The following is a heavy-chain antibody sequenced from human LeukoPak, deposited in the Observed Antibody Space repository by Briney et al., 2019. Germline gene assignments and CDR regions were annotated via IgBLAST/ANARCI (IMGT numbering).Heavy chain of an antibody. V-gene: IGHV3-30*18. J-gene: IGHJ1*01. D-gene: IGHD2-8*02. Sequence: GGSLRLSCAASGFTFSSYGMHWVRQAPGKGVEGVAVVSYDGSNKYYADSVKGRFTISRDNSKNTLYLQMNSLRPEDTAVYYCAKDSGLVAYFQHWGQGTLVTVSS. CDR2: VSYDGSNK. CDR1: GFTFSSYG. CDR3: AKDSGLVAYFQH.